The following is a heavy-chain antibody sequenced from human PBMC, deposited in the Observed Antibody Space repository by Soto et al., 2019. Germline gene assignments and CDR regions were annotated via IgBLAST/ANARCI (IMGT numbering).Heavy chain of an antibody. CDR1: GGTFSSYA. Sequence: QVQLVQSGAEVKKPGSSVKVSCKASGGTFSSYAISWVRQAPGQGLEWMGGIIPIFGTANYAQKFQGRVTITADESTSTAYMELSSLRSEDTAVYYCARDLNKTFHSVVISNYYYYGMDVWGQGTTVTVSS. J-gene: IGHJ6*02. CDR2: IIPIFGTA. D-gene: IGHD3-22*01. CDR3: ARDLNKTFHSVVISNYYYYGMDV. V-gene: IGHV1-69*01.